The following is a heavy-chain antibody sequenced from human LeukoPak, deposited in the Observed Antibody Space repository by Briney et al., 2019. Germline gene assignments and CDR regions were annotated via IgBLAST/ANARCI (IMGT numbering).Heavy chain of an antibody. D-gene: IGHD4-17*01. CDR1: GFTFSSYA. J-gene: IGHJ4*02. V-gene: IGHV3-30-3*01. CDR2: ISYDGSNK. CDR3: ARVGGRGGPGDLYYFDY. Sequence: GGSPRPSCAASGFTFSSYAMHWVRQAPGKGLEWVAVISYDGSNKYYADSVKGRFTISRDNSKNTLYLQMNSLRAEDTAVYYCARVGGRGGPGDLYYFDYWGQGTLVTVSS.